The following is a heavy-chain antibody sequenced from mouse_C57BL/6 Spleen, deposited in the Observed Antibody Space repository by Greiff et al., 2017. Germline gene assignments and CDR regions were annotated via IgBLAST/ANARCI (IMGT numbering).Heavy chain of an antibody. CDR1: GYTFTSYW. CDR3: ASLYDDDRYFDV. V-gene: IGHV1-69*01. D-gene: IGHD2-4*01. J-gene: IGHJ1*03. Sequence: QVQLQQPGAELVMPGASVKLSCKASGYTFTSYWMHWVKQRPGQGLEWIGEIDPSDSYTNYNQKFKGKSTLTVDKSSSTAYMQLSSLTSEDSAVYYCASLYDDDRYFDVWGTGTTVTVSS. CDR2: IDPSDSYT.